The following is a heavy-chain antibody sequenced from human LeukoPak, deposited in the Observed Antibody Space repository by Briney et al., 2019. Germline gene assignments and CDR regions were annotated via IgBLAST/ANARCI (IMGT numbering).Heavy chain of an antibody. V-gene: IGHV3-23*01. J-gene: IGHJ4*02. Sequence: GGSLRLSCAASGFTFSSYAMSWVRQAPGKWLEWVSAISGSGGSTYYAASVKGRFTISRDNSRDTLYLQMNSLRAEDTAVYYCAKGYYDYVWGSYYFDYWGQGTLVTVSS. CDR1: GFTFSSYA. CDR2: ISGSGGST. D-gene: IGHD3-16*01. CDR3: AKGYYDYVWGSYYFDY.